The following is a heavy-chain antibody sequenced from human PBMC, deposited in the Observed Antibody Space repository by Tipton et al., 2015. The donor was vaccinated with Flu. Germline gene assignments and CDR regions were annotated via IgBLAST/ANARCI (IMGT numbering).Heavy chain of an antibody. CDR3: ARGRRDEGYPGDGFDP. Sequence: QLVQSGAEVKKPGSSVKVSCKASGGTFSSYAITWVRQAPGQGHEWMGRIIPMFGTPHYAQKFQGRVTITADKSTSTAYMELSSLGSEDTAVYYCARGRRDEGYPGDGFDPWGQGTLVTVSS. CDR1: GGTFSSYA. V-gene: IGHV1-69*06. CDR2: IIPMFGTP. J-gene: IGHJ5*02. D-gene: IGHD1-1*01.